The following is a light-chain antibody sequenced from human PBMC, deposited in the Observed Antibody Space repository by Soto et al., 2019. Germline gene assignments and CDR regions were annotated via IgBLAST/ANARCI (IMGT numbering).Light chain of an antibody. CDR1: QSISNH. J-gene: IGKJ1*01. V-gene: IGKV1-39*01. CDR2: AAS. Sequence: DIELTQSPSSLSPSVEDRVVIACRASQSISNHLNWYQQKPGRAPKLLLMAASSLQRWVPSTCRSGRAAPKFTLTISSLKPEDFETYYCQQSYSSPPTFGQGTKVDIK. CDR3: QQSYSSPPT.